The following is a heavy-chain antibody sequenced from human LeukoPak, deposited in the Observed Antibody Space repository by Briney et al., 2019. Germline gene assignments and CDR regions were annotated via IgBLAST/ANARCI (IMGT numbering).Heavy chain of an antibody. CDR1: GFTFDDYA. J-gene: IGHJ4*02. V-gene: IGHV3-9*01. CDR3: AKDRLVGATGYFDY. CDR2: ISWNSGSI. D-gene: IGHD1-26*01. Sequence: GRSLRLSCAASGFTFDDYAMHWVRQAPGKGLEWVSGISWNSGSIGYADSVEGRFTISRDNSKDTLYLQMSSLRAEDTAVYYCAKDRLVGATGYFDYWGQGTLVTVSS.